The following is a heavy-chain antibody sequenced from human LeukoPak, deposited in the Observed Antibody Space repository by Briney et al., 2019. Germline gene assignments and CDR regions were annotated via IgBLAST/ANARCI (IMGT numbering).Heavy chain of an antibody. D-gene: IGHD5-18*01. CDR3: ARVRRDTAMVNYMDV. Sequence: GGSLRLSCAASGFTFSSYAMSWVRQAPGKGLEWVANIKQDGSEKYYVDSVKGRFTISRDNAKNSLYLQMNSLRADDTALYYCARVRRDTAMVNYMDVWGKGTTVTISS. V-gene: IGHV3-7*01. J-gene: IGHJ6*03. CDR1: GFTFSSYA. CDR2: IKQDGSEK.